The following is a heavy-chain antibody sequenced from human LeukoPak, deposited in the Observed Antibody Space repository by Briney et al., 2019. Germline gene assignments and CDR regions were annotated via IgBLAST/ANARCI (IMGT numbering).Heavy chain of an antibody. CDR1: GGSFSGYY. CDR2: INHSGST. CDR3: ARHSEIYWEPRFDY. V-gene: IGHV4-34*01. J-gene: IGHJ4*02. D-gene: IGHD1-14*01. Sequence: TSETLSLTCAVHGGSFSGYYWSWIRQPPGKGLEWIGEINHSGSTNYNPSLKSRVTISVDTSKNQFSLKLSSVTAADTAVYYCARHSEIYWEPRFDYWGQGTLVTVSS.